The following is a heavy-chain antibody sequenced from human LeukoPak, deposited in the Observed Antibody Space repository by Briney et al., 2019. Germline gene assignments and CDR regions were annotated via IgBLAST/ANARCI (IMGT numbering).Heavy chain of an antibody. J-gene: IGHJ4*02. V-gene: IGHV1-2*02. CDR2: INPNSGGT. D-gene: IGHD6-13*01. Sequence: ASVKVSCKASGYTFTGYYMHWVRQAPGQGLEWMGWINPNSGGTNYAQKFQGRVTMTRDTSISTAYMELSRLRSDDTAVYYCARARSSSWYRDRYYFDYWGQGTLVTVSS. CDR1: GYTFTGYY. CDR3: ARARSSSWYRDRYYFDY.